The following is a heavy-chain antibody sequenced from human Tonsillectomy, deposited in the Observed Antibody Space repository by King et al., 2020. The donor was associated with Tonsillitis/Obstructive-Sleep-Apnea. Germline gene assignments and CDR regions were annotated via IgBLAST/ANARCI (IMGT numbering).Heavy chain of an antibody. Sequence: VQLVESGGGLVKPGGSLRLSCAASGFTFTNAWMSWVRQAPGKGLEWRGRIKSKTYGGTTDYTAPVKGRFTISRDDSKNTLYLQMNSLKTEDTAVYYCTTEWGHGSRDFDYWGQGTLVTVSS. V-gene: IGHV3-15*01. D-gene: IGHD2-15*01. J-gene: IGHJ4*02. CDR3: TTEWGHGSRDFDY. CDR1: GFTFTNAW. CDR2: IKSKTYGGTT.